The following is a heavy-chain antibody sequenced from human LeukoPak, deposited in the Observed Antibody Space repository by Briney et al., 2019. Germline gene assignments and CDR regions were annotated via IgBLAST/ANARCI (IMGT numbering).Heavy chain of an antibody. CDR3: VRDFYGTRTYYGIDI. V-gene: IGHV4-59*12. CDR2: VHHRGST. J-gene: IGHJ6*02. D-gene: IGHD2-21*01. Sequence: SETLSLTCTVTGGAMSLYYWTWIRQSPGKGLEWIGNVHHRGSTNYNPSLKSRITMSVDTSKNQFSLRLKSVTAADTAVYYCVRDFYGTRTYYGIDIWGQGTTVSVSS. CDR1: GGAMSLYY.